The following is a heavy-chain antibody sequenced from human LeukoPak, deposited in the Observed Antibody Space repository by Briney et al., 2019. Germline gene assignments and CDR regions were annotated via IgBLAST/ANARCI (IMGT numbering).Heavy chain of an antibody. J-gene: IGHJ6*02. CDR3: VPAVVADYYYYGMDV. CDR1: GGTFSSYA. D-gene: IGHD2-15*01. V-gene: IGHV1-69*13. CDR2: IIPIFGTA. Sequence: ASVKVSCKASGGTFSSYAISWVRQAPGQGLEWMGGIIPIFGTANYAQKFQGRVTITADESTSTAYMELSSLRSEDTAVYYCVPAVVADYYYYGMDVWGQGTTVTVSS.